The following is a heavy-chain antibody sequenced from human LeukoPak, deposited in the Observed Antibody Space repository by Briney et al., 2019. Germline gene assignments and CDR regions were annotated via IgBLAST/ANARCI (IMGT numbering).Heavy chain of an antibody. CDR3: ARDRPGRYCSSTSCYTASPFDP. CDR2: IIPIFGTA. CDR1: GGTFSSYA. V-gene: IGHV1-69*13. J-gene: IGHJ5*02. D-gene: IGHD2-2*02. Sequence: EASVKVSCKASGGTFSSYAISWVRQAPGQGLEWMGGIIPIFGTANYAQKFQGRVTITADESTSTAHMELSGLRSEDTAVYYCARDRPGRYCSSTSCYTASPFDPWGQGTLVTVSS.